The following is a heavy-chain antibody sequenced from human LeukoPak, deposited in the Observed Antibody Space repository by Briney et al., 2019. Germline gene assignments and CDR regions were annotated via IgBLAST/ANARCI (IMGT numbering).Heavy chain of an antibody. J-gene: IGHJ4*02. V-gene: IGHV3-48*04. Sequence: PGGSLRLSCATSGFIFSHYAVNWVRQAPGKGLEWVSYISNSDGTTYYADFVRGRFTISRDNAKKSLYLQMNSLRVEDTAVYYCARGGSYSCLDYWGQGTLVTVSS. CDR3: ARGGSYSCLDY. CDR2: ISNSDGTT. D-gene: IGHD3-10*01. CDR1: GFIFSHYA.